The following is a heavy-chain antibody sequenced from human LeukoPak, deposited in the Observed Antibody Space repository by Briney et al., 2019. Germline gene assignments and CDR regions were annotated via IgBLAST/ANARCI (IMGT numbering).Heavy chain of an antibody. CDR1: GFIFSSYA. CDR3: ARDQCSGGSCYSGSDYYYYYYGMDV. V-gene: IGHV3-30-3*01. Sequence: GGSLRLSCAASGFIFSSYAMHWVRQAPGKGLEWVAVISYDGSNKYYADSVKGRFTISRDNSKNTLYLQMNSLRAEDTAVYYCARDQCSGGSCYSGSDYYYYYYGMDVWGQGTTVTVSS. D-gene: IGHD2-15*01. CDR2: ISYDGSNK. J-gene: IGHJ6*02.